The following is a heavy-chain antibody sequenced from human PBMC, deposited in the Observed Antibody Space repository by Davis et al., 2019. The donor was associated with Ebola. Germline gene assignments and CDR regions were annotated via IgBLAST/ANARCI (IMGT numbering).Heavy chain of an antibody. V-gene: IGHV1-18*01. J-gene: IGHJ5*02. Sequence: ASVKVSCKASGYTFTSYGISWVRQAPGQGLEWMGWISAYNGNTNYAQKLQGRVTMTTATSPSTAYMELRSLRSDEPAVYYCARCITMIVVESWFDPWGQGTLVTVSS. CDR2: ISAYNGNT. CDR1: GYTFTSYG. CDR3: ARCITMIVVESWFDP. D-gene: IGHD3-22*01.